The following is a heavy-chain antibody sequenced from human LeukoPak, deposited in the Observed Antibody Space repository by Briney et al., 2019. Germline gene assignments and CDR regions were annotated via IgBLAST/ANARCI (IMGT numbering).Heavy chain of an antibody. V-gene: IGHV5-51*01. Sequence: GESLKISCKGSGYSFTSYWIGWVRQMPGKGLEWMGIIYPGDSDTRYSPSFQGQVTISADKSISTAYLQWSSLKASDTAMYYCARSGRFLEWLSAFDIWGQGTMVTVS. D-gene: IGHD3-3*01. CDR1: GYSFTSYW. CDR2: IYPGDSDT. CDR3: ARSGRFLEWLSAFDI. J-gene: IGHJ3*02.